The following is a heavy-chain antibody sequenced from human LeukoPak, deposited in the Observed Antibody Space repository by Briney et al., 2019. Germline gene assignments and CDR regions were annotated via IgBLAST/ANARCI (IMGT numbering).Heavy chain of an antibody. V-gene: IGHV3-74*01. CDR1: EFTFSSYW. CDR2: INSDGFTT. CDR3: ARGTGYGVFDY. Sequence: PGGSLRLSYAASEFTFSSYWMHWVRQAPGKGLVWVSRINSDGFTTTYADSVKGRFTISRDNAKNTLYLQMNSLRAEDTAVYYCARGTGYGVFDYWGQGTLVTVSS. D-gene: IGHD1-14*01. J-gene: IGHJ4*02.